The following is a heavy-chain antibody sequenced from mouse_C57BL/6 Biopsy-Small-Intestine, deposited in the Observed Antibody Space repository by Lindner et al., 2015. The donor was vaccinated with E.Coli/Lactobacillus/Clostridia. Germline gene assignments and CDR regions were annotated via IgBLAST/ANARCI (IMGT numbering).Heavy chain of an antibody. Sequence: VQLQESGPELVKPGTSLKMSCKASGYTFTSYVMYWVKQKPGQGLEWIGYINPYNDGTKYNEKFKGKATLTSDKSSSTAYMELSSLTSEDSAVYYCARSYYDGSYGGYWGQGTTLTVSS. CDR1: GYTFTSYV. V-gene: IGHV1-14*01. CDR2: INPYNDGT. D-gene: IGHD1-1*01. CDR3: ARSYYDGSYGGY. J-gene: IGHJ2*01.